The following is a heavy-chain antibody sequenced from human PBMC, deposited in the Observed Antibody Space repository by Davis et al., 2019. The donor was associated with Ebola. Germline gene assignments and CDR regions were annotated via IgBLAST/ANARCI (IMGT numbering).Heavy chain of an antibody. D-gene: IGHD6-13*01. V-gene: IGHV3-21*01. CDR3: ARGHSSSWYRYYYGMDV. Sequence: GESLKISCAASGFTFSSYSMNWVRQAPGKGLEWVSSISSSSSYIYYADSVKGRFTISRDNAKNSLYLQMNSLRAEDTAVYYCARGHSSSWYRYYYGMDVWGQGTTVTVSS. J-gene: IGHJ6*02. CDR1: GFTFSSYS. CDR2: ISSSSSYI.